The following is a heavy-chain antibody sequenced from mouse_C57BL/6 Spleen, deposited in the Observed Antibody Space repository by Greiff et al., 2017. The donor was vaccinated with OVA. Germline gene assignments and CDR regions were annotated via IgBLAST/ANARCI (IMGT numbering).Heavy chain of an antibody. J-gene: IGHJ4*01. CDR1: GFSLTSYG. CDR2: IWRGGST. D-gene: IGHD2-4*01. Sequence: VKLVESGPGLVQPSPSLSITCTVSGFSLTSYGVHWVRQSPGKGLEWLGVIWRGGSTNYNAAFMSRLSITKDNSKSQVFFKRNSLQADDTALYYCATYYDYDVENAMDYWGQGTSVTVSS. CDR3: ATYYDYDVENAMDY. V-gene: IGHV2-5*01.